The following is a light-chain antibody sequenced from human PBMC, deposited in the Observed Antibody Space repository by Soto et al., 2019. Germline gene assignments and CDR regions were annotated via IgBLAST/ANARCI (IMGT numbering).Light chain of an antibody. CDR2: GAS. V-gene: IGKV3-15*01. CDR1: QSVSSN. J-gene: IGKJ4*01. CDR3: QQHKNWPLT. Sequence: EIVMTQSPATLSASPGERATLSCRASQSVSSNLAWYQQKLCQAPRLLIYGASTRATGIPARFSGSGSGTEFTLTISSLQSEDFAVYYCQQHKNWPLTFGGGTKVEIK.